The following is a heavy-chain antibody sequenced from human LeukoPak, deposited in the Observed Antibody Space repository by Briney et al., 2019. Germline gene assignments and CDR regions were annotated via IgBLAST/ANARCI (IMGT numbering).Heavy chain of an antibody. CDR2: MKEDGGEI. J-gene: IGHJ4*02. CDR1: GFPFSNYW. CDR3: AKVPSGSYYDQAYFDY. D-gene: IGHD1-26*01. V-gene: IGHV3-7*03. Sequence: GGSLRLSCAASGFPFSNYWMSWVRQAPGNGLEWVANMKEDGGEINYVDSVKGRFTISRDNSKNTLYLQMNSLRAEDTAVYYCAKVPSGSYYDQAYFDYWGQGTLVTVSS.